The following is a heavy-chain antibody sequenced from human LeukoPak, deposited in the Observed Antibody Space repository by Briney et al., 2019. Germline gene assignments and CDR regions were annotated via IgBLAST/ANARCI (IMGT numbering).Heavy chain of an antibody. D-gene: IGHD6-25*01. Sequence: SQTLSLTCGISGDSVSSNTAAWNWIRQSPSRGLEWLGRTYYRSKWYNNYAVSVKSRITINSDSSKNQVSLQLNSVTPEDTAVYYCVRAAAVFDYWGQGTLVTVSS. CDR2: TYYRSKWYN. CDR1: GDSVSSNTAA. J-gene: IGHJ4*02. CDR3: VRAAAVFDY. V-gene: IGHV6-1*01.